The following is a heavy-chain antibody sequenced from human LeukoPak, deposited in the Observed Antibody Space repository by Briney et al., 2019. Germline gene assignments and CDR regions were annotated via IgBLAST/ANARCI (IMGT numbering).Heavy chain of an antibody. D-gene: IGHD2-8*02. CDR3: ARGWVVATGGFDM. CDR1: GFTVSLYY. CDR2: IYSGGPT. V-gene: IGHV3-53*01. Sequence: GGSLRLSCAASGFTVSLYYMTWVRQAPGKGLEWVSVIYSGGPTYYAGSVKGRFTISRDNSKNTVYLQMNSLRGEDTAVYFCARGWVVATGGFDMWGQGTMVTVSS. J-gene: IGHJ3*02.